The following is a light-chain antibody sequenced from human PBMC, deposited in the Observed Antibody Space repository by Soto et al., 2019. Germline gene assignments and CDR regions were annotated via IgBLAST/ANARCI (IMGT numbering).Light chain of an antibody. J-gene: IGKJ1*01. V-gene: IGKV3-20*01. CDR1: QRVSRSY. CDR3: QQYGSSRT. Sequence: EIVLTQSPGTLSLSPGERATLSCRASQRVSRSYLAWYQQKPGQAPRLLIYGASSRATGIPDRFSGSGSGTDFTLTISRLEPEDFAVYYCQQYGSSRTFGQGTKVEIK. CDR2: GAS.